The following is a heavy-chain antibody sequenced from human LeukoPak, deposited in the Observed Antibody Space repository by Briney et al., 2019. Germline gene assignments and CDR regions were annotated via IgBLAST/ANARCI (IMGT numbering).Heavy chain of an antibody. J-gene: IGHJ3*01. Sequence: GGSLRLSCAASGFTFSSYWMHWVRQAPGKGLVWVSRINSDGSSTSYADSVKGRFTISRDNAKNTLYLQMNSLRAEDTAVYYCGPGPDSSGYYPGWGQGTMVTVSS. CDR2: INSDGSST. D-gene: IGHD3-22*01. V-gene: IGHV3-74*01. CDR3: GPGPDSSGYYPG. CDR1: GFTFSSYW.